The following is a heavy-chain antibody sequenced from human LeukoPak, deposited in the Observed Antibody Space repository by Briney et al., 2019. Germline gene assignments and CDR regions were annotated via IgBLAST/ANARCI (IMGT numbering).Heavy chain of an antibody. V-gene: IGHV1-18*01. CDR3: ARASSAYNWYFDL. CDR1: GGTFSSYA. CDR2: IGADNGYT. Sequence: ASVKVSCKASGGTFSSYAINWVRQAPGQGLEWMGWIGADNGYTHYAQKLQGRVTLTTDTSTNTAYMDLRSLSSDDTAVYYCARASSAYNWYFDLWGRGTLVTVSS. J-gene: IGHJ2*01. D-gene: IGHD4-11*01.